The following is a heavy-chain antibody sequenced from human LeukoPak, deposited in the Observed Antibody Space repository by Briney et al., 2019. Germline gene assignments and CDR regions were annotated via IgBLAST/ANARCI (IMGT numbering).Heavy chain of an antibody. CDR2: IYGADSST. J-gene: IGHJ4*02. CDR1: GYIYTTYW. V-gene: IGHV5-51*01. Sequence: GESLKISCRGSGYIYTTYWTGWVRQMPGKGLEWMGIIYGADSSTRYSPSFQGQVTISVGKSTNSAYLQWSSLKASDSAMYYCARRLSYSSGWDTWGQGTLVTVSS. D-gene: IGHD6-19*01. CDR3: ARRLSYSSGWDT.